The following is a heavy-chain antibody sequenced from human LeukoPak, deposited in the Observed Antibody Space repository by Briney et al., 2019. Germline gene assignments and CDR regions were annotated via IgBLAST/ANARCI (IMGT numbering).Heavy chain of an antibody. CDR2: IRYDGSNK. CDR3: AKSHITMIVVVIDAFDI. CDR1: GFTFSNYG. Sequence: PGGSLRLSCAASGFTFSNYGMHWVRQAPGKGLEWVAFIRYDGSNKYYADSVKGRFTISRDNFKNTLYLQMNSLRAEDTAVYYRAKSHITMIVVVIDAFDIWGQGTMVTVSS. J-gene: IGHJ3*02. V-gene: IGHV3-30*02. D-gene: IGHD3-22*01.